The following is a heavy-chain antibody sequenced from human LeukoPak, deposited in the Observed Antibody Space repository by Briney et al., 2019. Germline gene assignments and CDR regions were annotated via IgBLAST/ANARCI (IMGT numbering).Heavy chain of an antibody. D-gene: IGHD3-3*01. CDR2: ISSSSSYI. Sequence: GGSLRLSCAASGSTFSSYAMSWVRQAPGKGLEWVSSISSSSSYIYYADSVKGRFTISRDNAKNSLYLQMNSLRAEDTAVYYCATSITIFGVVPYWGQGTLVTVSS. J-gene: IGHJ4*02. CDR3: ATSITIFGVVPY. V-gene: IGHV3-21*01. CDR1: GSTFSSYA.